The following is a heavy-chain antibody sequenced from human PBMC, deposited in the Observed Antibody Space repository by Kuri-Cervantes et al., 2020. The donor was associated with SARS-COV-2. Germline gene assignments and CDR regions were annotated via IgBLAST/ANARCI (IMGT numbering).Heavy chain of an antibody. CDR2: ISYDGSNK. D-gene: IGHD1-26*01. CDR3: AKDQGGSVGDYYGMDV. V-gene: IGHV3-30*07. J-gene: IGHJ6*02. CDR1: GFTFSSYA. Sequence: GESLKISCAASGFTFSSYAMHWVRQAPGKGLEWVAVISYDGSNKYYADSVKGRFTISRDNSKNTLYLPMNSLRAEDTAVYYCAKDQGGSVGDYYGMDVWGQGTTVTVSS.